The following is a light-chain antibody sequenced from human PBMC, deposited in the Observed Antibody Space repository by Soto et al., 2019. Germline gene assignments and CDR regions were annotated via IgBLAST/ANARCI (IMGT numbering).Light chain of an antibody. V-gene: IGLV2-14*01. CDR2: VVS. CDR3: RLYTSSDTPYV. J-gene: IGLJ1*01. Sequence: QSALTQPASVSGSPGQSITISCTGTSSDVGAYDYVSWYQQHPDKAPKLITFVVSNRPSGVSNRFSGSKSGNTASLTISGLQAEDEADYYCRLYTSSDTPYVFGTGTKLTVL. CDR1: SSDVGAYDY.